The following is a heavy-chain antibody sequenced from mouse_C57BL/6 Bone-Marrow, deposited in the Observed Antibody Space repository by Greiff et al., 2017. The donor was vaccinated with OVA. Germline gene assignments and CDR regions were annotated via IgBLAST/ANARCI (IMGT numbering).Heavy chain of an antibody. CDR3: ARVYYYGSSSWFAY. J-gene: IGHJ3*01. CDR1: GYTFTSYD. CDR2: IYPRDGST. V-gene: IGHV1-85*01. D-gene: IGHD1-1*01. Sequence: VQGVESGPELVKPGASVKLSCKASGYTFTSYDINWVKQRPGQGLEWIGWIYPRDGSTKYNEKFKGKATLTVDTSSSTAYMELHSLTSEDSAVYFCARVYYYGSSSWFAYWGQGTLVTVSA.